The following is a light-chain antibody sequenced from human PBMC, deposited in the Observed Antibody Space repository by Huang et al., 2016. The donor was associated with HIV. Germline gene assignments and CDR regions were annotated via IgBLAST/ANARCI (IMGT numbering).Light chain of an antibody. CDR2: AAS. J-gene: IGKJ1*01. Sequence: IQLTQSPFSLSASVGVRVTIPCRASQGISSYLAWYQQKPVKAPKHLIYAASTLQSGVPSRFSGSGYGTDFTLTISSLQPEDFATYHCQQLNSYPPTFGQGTKVEIK. CDR1: QGISSY. CDR3: QQLNSYPPT. V-gene: IGKV1-9*01.